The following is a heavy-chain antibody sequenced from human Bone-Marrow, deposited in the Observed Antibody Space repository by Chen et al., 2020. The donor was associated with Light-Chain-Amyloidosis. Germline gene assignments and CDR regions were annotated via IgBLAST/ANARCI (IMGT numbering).Heavy chain of an antibody. D-gene: IGHD1-1*01. V-gene: IGHV2-5*02. CDR3: ANMPYNDCALFGY. CDR1: GFSLTTSGVG. Sequence: QITLKESGPTLIKPTQTRTLTCDFSGFSLTTSGVGMGWIRQPPGKALEWLAHIYWDDDKRYNPSLRTRLTSTKDTSKNQVILTMTNMKRVDTATYFGANMPYNDCALFGYWGEGALFTVS. CDR2: IYWDDDK. J-gene: IGHJ4*02.